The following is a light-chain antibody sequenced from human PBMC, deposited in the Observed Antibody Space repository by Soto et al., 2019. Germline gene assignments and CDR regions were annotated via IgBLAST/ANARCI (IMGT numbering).Light chain of an antibody. J-gene: IGKJ1*01. CDR2: GAS. CDR1: QRVSSSY. Sequence: EIVLTQSPGTLSLSPGERATLSCRTSQRVSSSYLAWYQQKPGQAPRLLIYGASSRATGIPDRFSGSGSGTDFTLTISRLEPEDFAVYYCQQYNSQPRTFGQGTKVEIK. CDR3: QQYNSQPRT. V-gene: IGKV3-20*01.